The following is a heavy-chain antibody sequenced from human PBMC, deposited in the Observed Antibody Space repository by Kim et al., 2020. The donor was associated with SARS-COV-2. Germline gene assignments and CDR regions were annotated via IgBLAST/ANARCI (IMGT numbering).Heavy chain of an antibody. CDR3: AIGYSGSEIDY. Sequence: IYYAASGKGRFTISRDNAKNSLYLQMNSLRAEDTAVYYCAIGYSGSEIDYWGQGTLVTVSS. V-gene: IGHV3-21*01. D-gene: IGHD1-26*01. CDR2: I. J-gene: IGHJ4*02.